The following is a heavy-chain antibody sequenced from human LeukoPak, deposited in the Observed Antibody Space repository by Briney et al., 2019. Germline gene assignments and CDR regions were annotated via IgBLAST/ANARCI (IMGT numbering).Heavy chain of an antibody. Sequence: AGGSLRLSCAASGFTFSTYAMSWVRQAPGKGLEWVSLISASRSTYYADSVKGRFTISRDNSKNTLYLQMNSLRADDTAVYYCAKLVTYYYGSGSSIFDYWGQGTLVTVSS. V-gene: IGHV3-23*01. CDR3: AKLVTYYYGSGSSIFDY. J-gene: IGHJ4*02. D-gene: IGHD3-10*01. CDR2: ISASRST. CDR1: GFTFSTYA.